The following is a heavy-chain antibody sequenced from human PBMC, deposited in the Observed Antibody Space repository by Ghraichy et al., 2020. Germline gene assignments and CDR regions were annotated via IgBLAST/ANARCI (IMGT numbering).Heavy chain of an antibody. J-gene: IGHJ6*02. V-gene: IGHV3-23*01. CDR1: GFTFSNCA. CDR2: ISASGGST. D-gene: IGHD1-1*01. CDR3: AKAQLENYYYYYGMDV. Sequence: LSLTCAASGFTFSNCAMSWVRQAPGKGLEWVSAISASGGSTYYADSVKGRFTISRDNSKNTLYLQMNSLRAEDTAVYYCAKAQLENYYYYYGMDVWGQGTTVTVSS.